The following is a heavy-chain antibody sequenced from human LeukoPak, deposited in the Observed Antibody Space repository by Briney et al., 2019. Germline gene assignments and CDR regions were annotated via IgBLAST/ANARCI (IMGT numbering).Heavy chain of an antibody. CDR1: GFTFSSYS. CDR3: ARSPSTVTTSWFDP. V-gene: IGHV3-21*01. D-gene: IGHD4-11*01. Sequence: PGGSLRLSCAASGFTFSSYSMNWVRQAPGKGLEWVSSISSSSSYIYYADSVKGRFTISRDNAKNSLYLHMNSLRAEDTAVYYCARSPSTVTTSWFDPWGQGTLVTVSS. J-gene: IGHJ5*02. CDR2: ISSSSSYI.